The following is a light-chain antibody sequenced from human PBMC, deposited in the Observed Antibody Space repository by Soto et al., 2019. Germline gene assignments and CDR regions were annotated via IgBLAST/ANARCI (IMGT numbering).Light chain of an antibody. V-gene: IGKV3-15*01. CDR3: QQYNNWPPT. Sequence: EILMTQSPATLSVSPWERATLSCRASQSVSSNLAWYQQKPGQAPRLLIYGASTRATGIPARFSGSGSGTEFTLTISSLQSEDFAVYYCQQYNNWPPTFGQGTKVDI. CDR1: QSVSSN. J-gene: IGKJ1*01. CDR2: GAS.